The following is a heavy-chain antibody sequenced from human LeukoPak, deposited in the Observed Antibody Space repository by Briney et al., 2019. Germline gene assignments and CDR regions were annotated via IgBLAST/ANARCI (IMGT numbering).Heavy chain of an antibody. D-gene: IGHD6-19*01. CDR3: ARETSLAGFASGLGFNY. V-gene: IGHV4-59*01. Sequence: PSETLSLTCTVSGGSISSYYWNWIRQPPGKGLEWIGYISYSGYTNYNPSLKSRVTMSIDTSKNHFSLKLTSVTAADTATYYCARETSLAGFASGLGFNYWGQGILVTVSS. CDR2: ISYSGYT. CDR1: GGSISSYY. J-gene: IGHJ4*02.